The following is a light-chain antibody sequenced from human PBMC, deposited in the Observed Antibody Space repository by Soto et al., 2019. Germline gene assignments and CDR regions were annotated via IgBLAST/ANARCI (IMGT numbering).Light chain of an antibody. CDR1: QSISSN. V-gene: IGKV3-11*01. J-gene: IGKJ4*01. Sequence: ENLFTQSPATLSLSPGERATLNCRASQSISSNLAWYQQKPGQSPRLLIYDASNRATGIPARFSGSGSGTDCTLAISRLQPEDFEVYYCHQRSNWPPTFGGGTKVDIK. CDR2: DAS. CDR3: HQRSNWPPT.